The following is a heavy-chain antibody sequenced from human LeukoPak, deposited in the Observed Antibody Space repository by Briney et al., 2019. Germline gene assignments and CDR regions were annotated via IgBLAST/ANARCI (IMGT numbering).Heavy chain of an antibody. CDR1: GGSISSSSYY. V-gene: IGHV4-39*07. J-gene: IGHJ4*02. Sequence: PSETLSLTCTVSGGSISSSSYYWSWIRQPPGKGLEWIGEINHSGSTNYNPSLKSRVTISVDTSKNQFSLKLSSVTAADTAVYYCARFEQQQLVSFDYWGQGTLVTVSS. D-gene: IGHD6-13*01. CDR2: INHSGST. CDR3: ARFEQQQLVSFDY.